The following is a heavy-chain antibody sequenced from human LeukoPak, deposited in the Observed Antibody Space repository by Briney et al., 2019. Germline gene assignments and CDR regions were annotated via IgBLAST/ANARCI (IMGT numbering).Heavy chain of an antibody. J-gene: IGHJ4*02. CDR1: GFTFSTYE. CDR2: IDNSANTT. V-gene: IGHV3-48*03. CDR3: ARPGDPTYYLDY. D-gene: IGHD2-21*01. Sequence: PGGSLRLSCAASGFTFSTYEMIWVRQAPGKGLELVAHIDNSANTTHYADSVKGRFTISRDNAKNSLYLQMNSLRAEDMAVYYCARPGDPTYYLDYWGQGTLVTVSS.